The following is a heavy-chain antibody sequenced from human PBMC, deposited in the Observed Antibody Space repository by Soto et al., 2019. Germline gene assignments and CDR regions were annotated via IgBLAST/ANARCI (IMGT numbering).Heavy chain of an antibody. CDR1: GFTFSSYG. CDR3: ASMAIVVAKPDY. J-gene: IGHJ4*02. CDR2: ISYDGSNK. D-gene: IGHD3-22*01. Sequence: GSLRLSCAASGFTFSSYGMHWVRQAPGKGLEWVAVISYDGSNKYYADSVKGRFTISRDNSKNTLYLQMNSLRAEDTAVYYCASMAIVVAKPDYWGQGTLVTVSS. V-gene: IGHV3-30*03.